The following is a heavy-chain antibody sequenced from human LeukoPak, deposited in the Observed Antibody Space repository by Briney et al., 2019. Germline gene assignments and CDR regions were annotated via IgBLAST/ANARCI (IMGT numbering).Heavy chain of an antibody. J-gene: IGHJ4*02. V-gene: IGHV3-66*02. CDR1: GFTVSSNY. D-gene: IGHD3-22*01. CDR3: ARYLTYYNDSSGYSFDY. CDR2: IYSGGST. Sequence: GGSLRLSCAASGFTVSSNYMSWVRQAPGKGLEWVSVIYSGGSTFYADSVQGRFNISRDNSKNTLYLQMNSLKAKDTAVYYCARYLTYYNDSSGYSFDYWGQGTLVTVSS.